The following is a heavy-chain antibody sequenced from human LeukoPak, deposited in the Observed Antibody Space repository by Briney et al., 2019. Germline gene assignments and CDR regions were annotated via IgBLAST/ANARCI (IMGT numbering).Heavy chain of an antibody. Sequence: PGGSLRLSCATSEFPFNDYYMNWIRQAPGKGLEWISSIDPSGSPIYYADSVKGRFSISRDNTKNSLFLQMNSLRVEDTAVYYCARDASSGSGTYYNPGPFDYWGQGTLATVSS. CDR1: EFPFNDYY. J-gene: IGHJ4*02. D-gene: IGHD3-10*01. V-gene: IGHV3-11*01. CDR3: ARDASSGSGTYYNPGPFDY. CDR2: IDPSGSPI.